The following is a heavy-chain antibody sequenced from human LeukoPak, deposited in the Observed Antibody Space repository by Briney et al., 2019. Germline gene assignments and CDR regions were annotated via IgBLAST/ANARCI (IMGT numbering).Heavy chain of an antibody. CDR1: GYTFTGYY. CDR2: INPNSGGT. D-gene: IGHD3-3*01. J-gene: IGHJ3*02. Sequence: GASVKVSCKASGYTFTGYYTHWVRQAPGQGLEWMGWINPNSGGTNYAQKFQGRVTMTRDTSISTAYMELSRLRSDDTAVYYCASSGASLLEWGAFDIWGQGTMVTVSS. CDR3: ASSGASLLEWGAFDI. V-gene: IGHV1-2*02.